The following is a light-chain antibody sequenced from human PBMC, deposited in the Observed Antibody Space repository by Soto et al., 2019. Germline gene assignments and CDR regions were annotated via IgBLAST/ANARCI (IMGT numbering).Light chain of an antibody. CDR3: CTFSGRYSYV. V-gene: IGLV2-11*01. CDR2: GFA. Sequence: QPVLTQPRSVSGSPGQSVPISCTGTSSDVGFYNFVSWHQQHPAEASKLMIYGFAKRPSGVSDCFSGSKSGNTASLTISGLQAEDEADYCCCTFSGRYSYVVGRGTKVTV. J-gene: IGLJ1*01. CDR1: SSDVGFYNF.